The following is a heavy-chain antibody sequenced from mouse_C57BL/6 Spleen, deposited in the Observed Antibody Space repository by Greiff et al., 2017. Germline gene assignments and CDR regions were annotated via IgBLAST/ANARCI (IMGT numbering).Heavy chain of an antibody. J-gene: IGHJ2*01. D-gene: IGHD1-1*01. CDR1: GYTFTSYW. CDR2: IHPNSGST. V-gene: IGHV1-64*01. CDR3: ASVTTVVPYYFDY. Sequence: QVQLQQPGAELVKPGASVKLSCKASGYTFTSYWMHWVKQRPGQGLEWIGMIHPNSGSTNYNEKFKSKATLTVDKSSSTAYMQLSSLTSEDSAVYYCASVTTVVPYYFDYWGQGTTLTVSS.